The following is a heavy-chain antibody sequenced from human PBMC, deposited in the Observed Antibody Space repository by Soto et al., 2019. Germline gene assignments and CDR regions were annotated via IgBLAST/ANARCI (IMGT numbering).Heavy chain of an antibody. CDR2: INPNSGDT. CDR1: VFSVDTTYC. V-gene: IGHV1-2*02. Sequence: ASVKVSCKASVFSVDTTYCIHWARRAPGQGLEWMGSINPNSGDTNYAQNFQGRVTMTRDTSISTAYMEVSSLTSGDTAVYYCGSPRSGPSPDVGHWGHGTVVTVSS. D-gene: IGHD2-15*01. CDR3: GSPRSGPSPDVGH. J-gene: IGHJ4*01.